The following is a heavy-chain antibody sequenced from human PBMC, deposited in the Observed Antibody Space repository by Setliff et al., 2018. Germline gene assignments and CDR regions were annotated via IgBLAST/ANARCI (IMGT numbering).Heavy chain of an antibody. CDR1: GGTFSSYA. V-gene: IGHV1-69*10. J-gene: IGHJ4*02. CDR3: ASKGGYDFPHYFDY. CDR2: IIPILGIA. Sequence: GASVKVSCKASGGTFSSYAISWVRQAPGQGLEWVGGIIPILGIANYAQKFQGRVTITADESTSTAYMELSSLRSEDTAVYYCASKGGYDFPHYFDYWGQGTLVTVSS. D-gene: IGHD5-12*01.